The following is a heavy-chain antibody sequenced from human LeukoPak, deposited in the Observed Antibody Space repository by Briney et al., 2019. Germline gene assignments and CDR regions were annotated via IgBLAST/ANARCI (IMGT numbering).Heavy chain of an antibody. D-gene: IGHD6-19*01. CDR2: INPNSGGT. V-gene: IGHV1-2*02. Sequence: ASVKVSCKASGYTFTGYYMHWVRQAPGQGLEWMGWINPNSGGTNYAQKFQGRVTMTRDTSISTAYMELSRLRSDGTAVYYCARGPQQWLGYYYYMDVWGKGTTVTVSS. CDR3: ARGPQQWLGYYYYMDV. J-gene: IGHJ6*03. CDR1: GYTFTGYY.